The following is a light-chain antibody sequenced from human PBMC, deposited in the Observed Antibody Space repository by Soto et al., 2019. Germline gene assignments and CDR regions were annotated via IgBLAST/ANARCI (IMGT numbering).Light chain of an antibody. J-gene: IGKJ4*01. CDR3: LQDYNYPPT. Sequence: AIQMTQSPSSLSASVGDRVTVTCRASQGIRNDLGWYQQKPGKAPKLLIYAASSLQSGVPSRFSGSGSGKDFTLTISSRQPEDFATYYCLQDYNYPPTFGGGTKVEIK. CDR2: AAS. V-gene: IGKV1-6*01. CDR1: QGIRND.